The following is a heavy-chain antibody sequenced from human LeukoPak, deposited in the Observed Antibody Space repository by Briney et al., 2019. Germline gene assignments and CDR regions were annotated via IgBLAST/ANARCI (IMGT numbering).Heavy chain of an antibody. V-gene: IGHV1-18*01. CDR1: GYTFTSYG. CDR3: ARTLNWFDP. CDR2: ISAYNGNT. J-gene: IGHJ5*02. Sequence: SSVKVSCKASGYTFTSYGISWVRQAPGQGLEWMGWISAYNGNTNNAQKLQGRVTMTTDTYTSTAYMELKSLRSNDTAVYYCARTLNWFDPWGQGTLVTVSS.